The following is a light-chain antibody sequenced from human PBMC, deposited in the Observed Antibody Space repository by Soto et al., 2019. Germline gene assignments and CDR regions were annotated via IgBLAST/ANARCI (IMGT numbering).Light chain of an antibody. Sequence: EILWTQSPATLSSFPGDRFTRSGRASQAVNTRLAWYQHKPGQDHRIIIYLNYNRAAGIKDRFSGSGSGTDFTLTISDVEPEDFAVYYCNPRQSWHRPFGPGPQV. V-gene: IGKV3D-11*01. CDR2: LNY. CDR1: QAVNTR. J-gene: IGKJ1*01. CDR3: NPRQSWHRP.